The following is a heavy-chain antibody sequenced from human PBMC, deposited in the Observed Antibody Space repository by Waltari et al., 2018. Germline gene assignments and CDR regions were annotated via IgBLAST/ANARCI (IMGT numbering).Heavy chain of an antibody. D-gene: IGHD4-17*01. J-gene: IGHJ6*02. V-gene: IGHV5-51*03. CDR1: GYSFTSYW. CDR2: IYPGDSDT. CDR3: ARLTPSTVTTLISDYGMDV. Sequence: EVQLVQSGAAVKKPGESLKTSCKGSGYSFTSYWIGWVRQMPGKGLEWMGIIYPGDSDTRYSPSFQGQVTISADKSISTAYLQWSSLKASDTAMYYCARLTPSTVTTLISDYGMDVWGQGTTVTVSS.